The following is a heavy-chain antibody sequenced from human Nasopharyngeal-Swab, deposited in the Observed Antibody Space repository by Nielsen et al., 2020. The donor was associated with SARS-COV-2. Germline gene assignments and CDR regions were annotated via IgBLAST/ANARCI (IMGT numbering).Heavy chain of an antibody. Sequence: GGSLRLSCAGSGFTFNSYSMIWVRQVPGEGPEWVSSISGSGSYVYYADSVKGRFTISKDSAKNSLYLQMNSLRAEDTAVYFCARIAGRGSIYYYYMDVWGTGTTVTVSS. V-gene: IGHV3-21*01. D-gene: IGHD1-26*01. J-gene: IGHJ6*03. CDR2: ISGSGSYV. CDR1: GFTFNSYS. CDR3: ARIAGRGSIYYYYMDV.